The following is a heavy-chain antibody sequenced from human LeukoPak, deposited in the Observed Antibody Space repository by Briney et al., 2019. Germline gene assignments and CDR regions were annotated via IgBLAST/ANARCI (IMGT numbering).Heavy chain of an antibody. J-gene: IGHJ4*02. CDR3: ARVLGSTSLY. CDR1: GYTFTGYY. CDR2: INPNSGGT. V-gene: IGHV1-2*02. D-gene: IGHD2-2*01. Sequence: GASVKVSCKASGYTFTGYYMHWVRQAPGQGLEWMGWINPNSGGTNYAQKFQGRVTMTRDTSISTAYMELSWLRSDDTAVYYCARVLGSTSLYWGQGTLVTVSS.